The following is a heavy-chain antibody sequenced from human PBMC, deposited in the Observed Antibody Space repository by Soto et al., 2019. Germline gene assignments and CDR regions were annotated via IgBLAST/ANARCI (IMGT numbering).Heavy chain of an antibody. Sequence: QVQLVQSGAEVKKPGSSVKVSCKASGGTFSSYCINWVRQAPGQGLEWMGEIIPIFGTANYAQKFQGRVTITADESTSTAYMELNSLRSEATAVYYCARDGGRHSGGIDYWGQGTLVTVSS. CDR3: ARDGGRHSGGIDY. D-gene: IGHD1-26*01. J-gene: IGHJ4*02. V-gene: IGHV1-69*01. CDR1: GGTFSSYC. CDR2: IIPIFGTA.